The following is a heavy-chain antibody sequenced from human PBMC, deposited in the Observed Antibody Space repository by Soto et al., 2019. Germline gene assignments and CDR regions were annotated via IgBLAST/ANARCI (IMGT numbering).Heavy chain of an antibody. V-gene: IGHV3-33*01. J-gene: IGHJ4*02. CDR1: GFTFSSYG. CDR2: IWYDGSNK. D-gene: IGHD3-22*01. Sequence: GGSLRLSCAASGFTFSSYGMHWVRQAPGKGLEWVAVIWYDGSNKYYADSVKGRFSISRDNSKNTLYLQMNSLRAEDTAVYYCARPFYYYDSSGPDYWGQGTLVTVSS. CDR3: ARPFYYYDSSGPDY.